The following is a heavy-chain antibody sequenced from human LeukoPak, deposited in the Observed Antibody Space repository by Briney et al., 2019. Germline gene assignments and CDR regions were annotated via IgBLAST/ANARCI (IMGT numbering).Heavy chain of an antibody. D-gene: IGHD3-10*01. CDR1: GYSFTNYW. J-gene: IGHJ3*02. CDR2: IYPGDSDT. CDR3: AILPSSGCYCNLAIWI. Sequence: VESLKLYRNSPGYSFTNYWIGLVRQMPGEGLEWMGIIYPGDSDTRYSPSFQGQVTISADKSISTAYLRWISLKASDTAMYYCAILPSSGCYCNLAIWIGGRGTMVTVSS. V-gene: IGHV5-51*01.